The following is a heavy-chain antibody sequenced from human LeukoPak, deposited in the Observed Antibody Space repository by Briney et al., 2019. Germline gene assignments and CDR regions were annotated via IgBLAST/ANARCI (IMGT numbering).Heavy chain of an antibody. J-gene: IGHJ4*02. CDR2: ISGSDGST. Sequence: HPGGSLRLSCAASGFTFDDYGMSWVRQAPGKGLEWVSGISGSDGSTYYADSVKGRFTISRDNSKNTLYLQMNSLRAEDTAVYYCARAGSIRFDYWGQGTLVTVSS. V-gene: IGHV3-23*01. CDR3: ARAGSIRFDY. D-gene: IGHD1-26*01. CDR1: GFTFDDYG.